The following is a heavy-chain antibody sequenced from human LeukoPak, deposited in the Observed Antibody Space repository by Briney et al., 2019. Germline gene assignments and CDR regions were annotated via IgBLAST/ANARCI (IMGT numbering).Heavy chain of an antibody. CDR1: GGSISSGSYY. CDR3: ARVASSSNYYYYYMDV. Sequence: SETLSLTCTGSGGSISSGSYYWIWIRQPAGKGLEWIGRIYTSGSTNYNPSLKSRVTISVDTSKNQCSLKLSSVTAAHTAVYYCARVASSSNYYYYYMDVWGKGTTVTVSS. J-gene: IGHJ6*03. D-gene: IGHD6-6*01. CDR2: IYTSGST. V-gene: IGHV4-61*02.